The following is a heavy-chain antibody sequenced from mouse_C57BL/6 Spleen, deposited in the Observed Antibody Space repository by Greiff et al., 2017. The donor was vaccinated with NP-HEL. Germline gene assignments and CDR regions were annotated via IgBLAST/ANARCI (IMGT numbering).Heavy chain of an antibody. V-gene: IGHV1-66*01. CDR2: IYPGSGNT. Sequence: QVQLKESGPELVKPGASVKISCKASGYSFTSYYIHWVKQRPGQGLEWIGWIYPGSGNTKYNEQFKGKATLTADPSSSTAYMQLSSLTSEDSAVYYCARGGYYDAMDYWGQGTSVTVSS. J-gene: IGHJ4*01. D-gene: IGHD2-2*01. CDR1: GYSFTSYY. CDR3: ARGGYYDAMDY.